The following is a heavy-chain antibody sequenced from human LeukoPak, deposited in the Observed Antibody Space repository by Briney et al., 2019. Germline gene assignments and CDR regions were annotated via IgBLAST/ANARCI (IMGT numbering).Heavy chain of an antibody. Sequence: GGSLRLSCAASGSTFSSYGMHWVRQAPGKGLEWVAVIWYDGSNKYYADSVKGRFTISRDNSKNTLYLQMNSLRAEDTAVYYCATLDYGIDRDAFDIWGQGTMVTVSS. CDR1: GSTFSSYG. CDR2: IWYDGSNK. D-gene: IGHD4-17*01. V-gene: IGHV3-33*01. J-gene: IGHJ3*02. CDR3: ATLDYGIDRDAFDI.